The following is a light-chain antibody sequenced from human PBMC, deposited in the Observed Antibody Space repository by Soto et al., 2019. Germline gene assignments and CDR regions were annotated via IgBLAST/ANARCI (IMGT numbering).Light chain of an antibody. CDR2: GAS. CDR3: QQYDTWPHT. V-gene: IGKV3-15*01. J-gene: IGKJ1*01. Sequence: IVMTQSPATLSVSPGERATLSCRASQSVSSNLAWYHQKPGQAPRLLVYGASTRATGMPARFSGSGSGTEFTLTISSLQSEDFAVYYCQQYDTWPHTFGQGTKVEIK. CDR1: QSVSSN.